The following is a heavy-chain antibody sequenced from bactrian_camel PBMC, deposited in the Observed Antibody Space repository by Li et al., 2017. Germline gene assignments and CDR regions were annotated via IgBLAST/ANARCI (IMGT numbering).Heavy chain of an antibody. V-gene: IGHV3S40*01. CDR2: ISGSGGVT. Sequence: VQLVESGGGSVQAGGSLSLSCTAPGFTSRSCDMDWYRQAPGKEREFVSSISGSGGVTFYGDSVQGRFIISRDNAKNTMYLQLNSLKTEDVAMYYCAKHAGDSYGDYGWLVDFGYWGQGTQVTVS. D-gene: IGHD3*01. CDR1: GFTSRSCD. J-gene: IGHJ6*01. CDR3: AKHAGDSYGDYGWLVDFGY.